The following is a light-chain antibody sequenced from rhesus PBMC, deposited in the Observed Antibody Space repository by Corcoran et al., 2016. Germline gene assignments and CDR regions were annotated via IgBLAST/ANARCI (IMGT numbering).Light chain of an antibody. CDR1: QSVGRY. J-gene: IGKJ2*01. Sequence: EIVMTQSPATLSLSPGERATLSCRASQSVGRYLAWYQQKPVQAPRLLLYATSPRAPGIPDRFSGNGSGTDFTLTIRSLKPEDFAVYYCQHYSNWPYSFGQGTKVEIK. CDR3: QHYSNWPYS. V-gene: IGKV3S9*01. CDR2: ATS.